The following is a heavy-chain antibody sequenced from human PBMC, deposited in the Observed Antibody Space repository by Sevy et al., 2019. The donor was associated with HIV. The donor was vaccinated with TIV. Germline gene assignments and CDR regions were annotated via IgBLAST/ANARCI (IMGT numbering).Heavy chain of an antibody. Sequence: GGSLRLSCAASGFTFDDYAMHWVRQAPGKGLEWVSGISWNSGSIGYADSVKGRFTISRDNAKNSLYLQMNSLRAEDTALYYCAKDMRRVLAEVTGWFDPWGQGTLVTVSS. CDR3: AKDMRRVLAEVTGWFDP. CDR2: ISWNSGSI. J-gene: IGHJ5*02. V-gene: IGHV3-9*01. CDR1: GFTFDDYA. D-gene: IGHD3-3*02.